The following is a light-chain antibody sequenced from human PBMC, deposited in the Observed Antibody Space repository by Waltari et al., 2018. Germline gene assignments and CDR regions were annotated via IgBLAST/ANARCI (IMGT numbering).Light chain of an antibody. V-gene: IGKV1-39*01. J-gene: IGKJ1*01. CDR3: QQSYDTLWS. CDR2: HAS. CDR1: QTISSA. Sequence: DIEMTQSPSSLSASIGDTVSMTCRAIQTISSALNWYQQKPGIAPKLLVYHASTLQNGVPSRFSGRGSGTNFALIINDLQPEDFGTYYCQQSYDTLWSFGPGTTVDIK.